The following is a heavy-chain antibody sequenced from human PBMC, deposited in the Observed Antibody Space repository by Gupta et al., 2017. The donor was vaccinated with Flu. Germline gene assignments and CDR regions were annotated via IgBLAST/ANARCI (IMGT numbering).Heavy chain of an antibody. J-gene: IGHJ6*02. CDR2: ISGSGGST. D-gene: IGHD2-2*01. CDR1: GFIFSSYA. CDR3: AKTYQPTFNYYYGMDV. Sequence: EVQLLESGGGLVQPGGSLRLSCAASGFIFSSYAMGWVRQAPGTGLEWVSAISGSGGSTYYADSVKGRFTIARDNSKNTLYLQMNSLRAEDTAVYYCAKTYQPTFNYYYGMDVWGQGTTVTVSS. V-gene: IGHV3-23*01.